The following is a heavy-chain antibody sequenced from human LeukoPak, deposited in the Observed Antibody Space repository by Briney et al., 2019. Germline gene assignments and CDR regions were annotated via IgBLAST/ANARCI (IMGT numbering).Heavy chain of an antibody. CDR2: IKQDGSEK. Sequence: PGGSLRLSCAASGFTLSSYWMSWVRQAPGKGLEWVANIKQDGSEKDYVDSVKGRFTISRDNAKNSLYLQMNSLRAEDTAVYYCARLPGYYDSSGYFYWGQGTMVTVSS. CDR1: GFTLSSYW. J-gene: IGHJ4*02. D-gene: IGHD3-22*01. CDR3: ARLPGYYDSSGYFY. V-gene: IGHV3-7*01.